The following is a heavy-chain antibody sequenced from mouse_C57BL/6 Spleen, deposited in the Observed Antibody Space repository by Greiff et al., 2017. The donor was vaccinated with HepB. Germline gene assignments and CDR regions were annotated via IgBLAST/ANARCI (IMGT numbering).Heavy chain of an antibody. V-gene: IGHV1-26*01. CDR3: AREEGNYGGAWLAY. CDR2: INPNNGGT. D-gene: IGHD2-1*01. J-gene: IGHJ3*01. CDR1: GYTFTDYY. Sequence: EVQLQQSGPELVKPGASVKISCKASGYTFTDYYMNWVKQSHGKSLEWIGDINPNNGGTSYNQKFKGKATLTVDKSSSTAYMELRSLTSEDSAVYYCAREEGNYGGAWLAYWGQGTLVTVSA.